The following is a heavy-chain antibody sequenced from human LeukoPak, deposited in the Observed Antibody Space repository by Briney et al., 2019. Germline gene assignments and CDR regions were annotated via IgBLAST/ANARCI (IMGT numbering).Heavy chain of an antibody. Sequence: ASVKVSCKASGYTFTSYAMNWVRQAPGQGLEWMGWINPNSGGTNYAQKFQGRVTMTRNTSISTAYMELSSLRSEDTAVYYCARGYGDFFHDYYYMDVWGKGTTVTISS. D-gene: IGHD4-17*01. CDR1: GYTFTSYA. V-gene: IGHV1-8*02. CDR2: INPNSGGT. J-gene: IGHJ6*03. CDR3: ARGYGDFFHDYYYMDV.